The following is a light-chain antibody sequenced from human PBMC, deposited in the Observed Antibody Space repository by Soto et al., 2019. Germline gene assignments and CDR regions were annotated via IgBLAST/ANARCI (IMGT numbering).Light chain of an antibody. CDR2: GNS. CDR3: QSYDSSLSAYV. CDR1: SSNIGAGYD. V-gene: IGLV1-40*01. J-gene: IGLJ1*01. Sequence: QSVLTQPPSVSGAPGQRVTISCTGSSSNIGAGYDVHWYQQLPGTAPKLLIYGNSNRLSGVPDRFSGSKSGTSASLAITGLQAEDEADYYCQSYDSSLSAYVFGTGTKVTVL.